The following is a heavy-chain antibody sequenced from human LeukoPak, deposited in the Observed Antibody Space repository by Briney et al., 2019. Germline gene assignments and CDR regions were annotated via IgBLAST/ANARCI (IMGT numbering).Heavy chain of an antibody. Sequence: GGSLRLSCAAPGFNLSNHYMSWVRQAPAKGLEGGSIIYSGGTTHHAASVKGRFNISRDTSKNTHYLQMNSLRDEDTAVYFCVRDQAYYGSGSYSWYFDVWGRGTLVAVSS. CDR1: GFNLSNHY. CDR3: VRDQAYYGSGSYSWYFDV. CDR2: IYSGGTT. D-gene: IGHD3-10*01. V-gene: IGHV3-66*01. J-gene: IGHJ2*01.